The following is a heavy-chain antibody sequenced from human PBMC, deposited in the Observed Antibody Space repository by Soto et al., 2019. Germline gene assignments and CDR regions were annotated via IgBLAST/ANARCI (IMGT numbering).Heavy chain of an antibody. J-gene: IGHJ3*02. Sequence: SGPTLVNPTQTLTLTCTFSGFSLTTSGVGVGWIRQPPGKALEWLALIYWDDDKRYSPSLKNRLTITKDTSKNQVVLTMTNMDPVDTGTYYCARPMSNYGVHGGAFDIWGQGTMVTVSS. CDR1: GFSLTTSGVG. V-gene: IGHV2-5*02. D-gene: IGHD4-17*01. CDR3: ARPMSNYGVHGGAFDI. CDR2: IYWDDDK.